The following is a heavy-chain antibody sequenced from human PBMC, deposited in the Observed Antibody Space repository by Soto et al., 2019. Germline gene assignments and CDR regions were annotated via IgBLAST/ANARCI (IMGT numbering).Heavy chain of an antibody. CDR3: ARDSAAAADYYYYYYMDV. J-gene: IGHJ6*03. CDR1: GGSISSYY. D-gene: IGHD6-13*01. Sequence: SETLSLTCTVSGGSISSYYWSWIRQPPGKGLEWIGYIYYSGSTNYNPSLKSRVTISVDTSKNQFSLKLSSVTAADTAVYYCARDSAAAADYYYYYYMDVWGKGTTVTVSS. CDR2: IYYSGST. V-gene: IGHV4-59*01.